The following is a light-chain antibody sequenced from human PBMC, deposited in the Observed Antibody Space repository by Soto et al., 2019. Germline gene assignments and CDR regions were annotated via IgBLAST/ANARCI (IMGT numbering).Light chain of an antibody. CDR1: SSDVGGYNF. V-gene: IGLV2-14*01. CDR3: SSYTDLSTLVV. CDR2: EVS. J-gene: IGLJ2*01. Sequence: QSVLTQPASVSGSPGQSITISCTGTSSDVGGYNFVSWYQQHPGKAPKLIISEVSNRPSGVSNRFSGSKSANTASLTISGLQAEDEADYYCSSYTDLSTLVVFGGGTKVTVL.